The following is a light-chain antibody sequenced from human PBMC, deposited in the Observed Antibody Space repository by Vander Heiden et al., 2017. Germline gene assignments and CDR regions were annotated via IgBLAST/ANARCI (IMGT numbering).Light chain of an antibody. CDR3: QQHYSTPHT. Sequence: DIVMSQSPDSLAVSLGGRPTINCKSSQSVLYSSNNNNDLTWYQQKPGQPPKLLIYGASTRETGVPARFSGSGSGTDFTLTISSLQAEDVAVYYCQQHYSTPHTFGQGTKLEIK. V-gene: IGKV4-1*01. J-gene: IGKJ2*01. CDR2: GAS. CDR1: QSVLYSSNNNND.